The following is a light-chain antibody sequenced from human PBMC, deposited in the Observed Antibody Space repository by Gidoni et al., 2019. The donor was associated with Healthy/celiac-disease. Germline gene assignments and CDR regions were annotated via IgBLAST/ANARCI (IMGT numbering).Light chain of an antibody. V-gene: IGKV3-20*01. J-gene: IGKJ4*01. CDR2: GSA. CDR3: QQYGSSPPLT. Sequence: EIVLTQSPGTLSLSPGERATLSCRASQSVSSSYLAWYQQKPGPAPRLLIYGSASRATGIPARFSGSGSGTDFTLTISRLEPEAFAVYYCQQYGSSPPLTFGGGTKVEIK. CDR1: QSVSSSY.